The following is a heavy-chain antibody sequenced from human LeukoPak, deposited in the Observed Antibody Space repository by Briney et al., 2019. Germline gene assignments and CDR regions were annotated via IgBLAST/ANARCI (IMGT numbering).Heavy chain of an antibody. CDR3: ARGQVVAAFDY. V-gene: IGHV3-48*03. D-gene: IGHD2-15*01. CDR2: ISSSGSTI. J-gene: IGHJ4*02. Sequence: QPGGSLRLSCAASGFTFSSYEMNWVRQAPGKWLEWVSYISSSGSTIYYADSVKGRFTISRDNAKNSLYLQMNSLRAEDTAVYYCARGQVVAAFDYSGQGTLVTVSS. CDR1: GFTFSSYE.